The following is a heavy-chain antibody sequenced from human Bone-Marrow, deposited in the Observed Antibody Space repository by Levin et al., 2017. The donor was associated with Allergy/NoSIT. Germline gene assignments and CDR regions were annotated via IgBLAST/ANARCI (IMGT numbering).Heavy chain of an antibody. D-gene: IGHD1-1*01. Sequence: GSLRLSCTVSGGSISNYYWIWIRQPPGKGLEWIGSIYSNGNTYYNPSFDSHVTISIDTSRNHFSLNLRSVTAADTAVYYCARGRNSATAMYNWFDLWGQGSLVTVSS. CDR1: GGSISNYY. CDR3: ARGRNSATAMYNWFDL. CDR2: IYSNGNT. J-gene: IGHJ5*02. V-gene: IGHV4-59*01.